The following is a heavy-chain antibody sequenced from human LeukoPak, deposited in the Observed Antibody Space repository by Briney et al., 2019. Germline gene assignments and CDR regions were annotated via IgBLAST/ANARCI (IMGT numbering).Heavy chain of an antibody. V-gene: IGHV4-38-2*02. Sequence: SETLSLTCTVSGYSISSGYYWGWVRQPPGKRLEWIGSIYHSGRTYYSPSLKSPVTISVDTSTNLFSLKLSSVTAADTAVYYCARDYSAYGMDVWGQGTTVTVSS. J-gene: IGHJ6*02. D-gene: IGHD2-21*01. CDR2: IYHSGRT. CDR3: ARDYSAYGMDV. CDR1: GYSISSGYY.